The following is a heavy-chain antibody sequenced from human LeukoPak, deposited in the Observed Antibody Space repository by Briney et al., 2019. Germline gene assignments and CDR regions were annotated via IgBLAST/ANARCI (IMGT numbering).Heavy chain of an antibody. CDR3: ARDVGKWESLHFFDY. CDR2: ISGSGAST. D-gene: IGHD1-26*01. J-gene: IGHJ4*02. V-gene: IGHV3-23*01. Sequence: GGSLRLSCLTSGFTFSTNAMSWVRQAPGKGLEWISGISGSGASTNYADSVTGRFTISRDNSRNTLYLQMNSLRGDDMAVYYCARDVGKWESLHFFDYWGREPWSPSPQ. CDR1: GFTFSTNA.